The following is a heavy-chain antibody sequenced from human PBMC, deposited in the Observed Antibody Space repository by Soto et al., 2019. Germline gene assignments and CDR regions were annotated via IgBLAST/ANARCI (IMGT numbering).Heavy chain of an antibody. J-gene: IGHJ6*02. D-gene: IGHD6-6*01. Sequence: SGPTLVNPTQTLTLTCTFSGFSLSTSGMCVSWIRQPPGKALEWLALIDWDDDKYYSTSLKTRLTISKDTSKNQVVLTMTNMDPVDTATYYCARTYGLYSSSYEGYYYYGMDVWGQGTTVTVSS. CDR3: ARTYGLYSSSYEGYYYYGMDV. CDR1: GFSLSTSGMC. CDR2: IDWDDDK. V-gene: IGHV2-70*01.